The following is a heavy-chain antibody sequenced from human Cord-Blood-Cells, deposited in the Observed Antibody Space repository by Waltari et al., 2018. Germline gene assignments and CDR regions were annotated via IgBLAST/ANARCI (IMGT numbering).Heavy chain of an antibody. CDR3: ARDKGRGYYDILTGYPDNWFDP. V-gene: IGHV4-61*01. Sequence: QVQLQESGPGLVKPSETLSLTCTVSVGSVSSGSYYWSWLRQPPGKGLEWIGYIYYSGSTNYNPSLKSRVTISVDTSKNQFSLKLSSVTAADTAVYYCARDKGRGYYDILTGYPDNWFDPWGQGTLVTVSS. D-gene: IGHD3-9*01. CDR2: IYYSGST. CDR1: VGSVSSGSYY. J-gene: IGHJ5*02.